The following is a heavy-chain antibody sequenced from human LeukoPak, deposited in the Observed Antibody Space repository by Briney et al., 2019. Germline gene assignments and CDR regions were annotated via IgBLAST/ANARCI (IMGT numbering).Heavy chain of an antibody. J-gene: IGHJ4*02. D-gene: IGHD6-13*01. Sequence: ASVKVSCKASGYTFTIYGISWVRQAPGQGLEWMGWSSAYNGHTNYAQKLQGRVTMTTDTSTSTAYMELRSLRSDDTAVYYCARIRLQQLIDYWGQGALVTVSS. CDR1: GYTFTIYG. V-gene: IGHV1-18*01. CDR2: SSAYNGHT. CDR3: ARIRLQQLIDY.